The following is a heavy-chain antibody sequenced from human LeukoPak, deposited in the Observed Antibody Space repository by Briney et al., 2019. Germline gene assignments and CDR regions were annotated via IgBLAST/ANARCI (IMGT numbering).Heavy chain of an antibody. D-gene: IGHD6-6*01. Sequence: SETLSLTCTVSGGSIGSSSYYWGWIRQPPGKGLEWIGSIYYSGSTYYNPSLKSRVTISVDTSKNQFSLKLSSVTAADTAVYYCATTYSSSLGNYYYMDVWGKGTTVTVSS. CDR2: IYYSGST. CDR1: GGSIGSSSYY. CDR3: ATTYSSSLGNYYYMDV. J-gene: IGHJ6*03. V-gene: IGHV4-39*01.